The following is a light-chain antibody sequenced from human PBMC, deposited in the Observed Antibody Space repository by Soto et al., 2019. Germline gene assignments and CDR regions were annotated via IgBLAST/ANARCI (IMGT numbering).Light chain of an antibody. J-gene: IGKJ1*01. CDR2: WAY. Sequence: DIVMTQSPDSLAVSLGERATINCKSSQSILYNSNNKNYLAWYQQKAGQPPKLLIYWAYTRESGVPDRFSGSGSGTDLTLTISSLQAEDVEVYYCQQYHDTPRTLGQGTKVEIK. CDR1: QSILYNSNNKNY. CDR3: QQYHDTPRT. V-gene: IGKV4-1*01.